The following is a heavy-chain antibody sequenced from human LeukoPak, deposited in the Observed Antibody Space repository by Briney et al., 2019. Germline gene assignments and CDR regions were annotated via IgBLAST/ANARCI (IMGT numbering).Heavy chain of an antibody. D-gene: IGHD3-22*01. Sequence: GALVKVSCTASGGTFSSYAISWVRQAPGQGLEWMGRIIPILGIANYAQNFQGRVTITADKSTSTAYMELSSLRSEDTAVYYCAKEGGDSSGYYRDYWGQGTLVTVSS. J-gene: IGHJ4*02. CDR3: AKEGGDSSGYYRDY. CDR1: GGTFSSYA. V-gene: IGHV1-69*04. CDR2: IIPILGIA.